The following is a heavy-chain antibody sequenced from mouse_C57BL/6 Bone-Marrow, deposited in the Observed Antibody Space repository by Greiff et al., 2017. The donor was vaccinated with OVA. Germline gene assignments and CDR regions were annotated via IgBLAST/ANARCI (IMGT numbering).Heavy chain of an antibody. CDR3: ARQRYDGYRWYFDV. CDR2: ISPRSGNT. CDR1: GYTFTSYG. J-gene: IGHJ1*03. Sequence: QVQLQQSGAELARPGASVKLSCKASGYTFTSYGISWVKQRTGQGLEWIGEISPRSGNTYYNEKFKGKATLTADKSSSTAYMELRSLTSEDSAFYFCARQRYDGYRWYFDVWGTGTTVTVSS. V-gene: IGHV1-81*01. D-gene: IGHD2-3*01.